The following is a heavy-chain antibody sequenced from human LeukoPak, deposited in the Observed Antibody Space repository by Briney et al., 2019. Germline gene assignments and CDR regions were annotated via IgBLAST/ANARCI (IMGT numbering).Heavy chain of an antibody. V-gene: IGHV4-59*06. D-gene: IGHD2-15*01. CDR1: GGSISSYY. J-gene: IGHJ6*02. CDR2: IYYSGST. CDR3: ARGTGYPWWPYYYYGMDV. Sequence: PSETLSLTCTDPGGSISSYYWSWIRQPPGKGLEWIGYIYYSGSTYYNPSLKSRVTISVDTSKNQFSLKLSSVTAADTAVYYCARGTGYPWWPYYYYGMDVWGQGTTVTVSS.